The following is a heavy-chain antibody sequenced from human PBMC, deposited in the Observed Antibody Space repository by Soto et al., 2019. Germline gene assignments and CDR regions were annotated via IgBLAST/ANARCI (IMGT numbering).Heavy chain of an antibody. D-gene: IGHD6-13*01. CDR2: IYSVGST. CDR1: GFTVSNNY. Sequence: EVQLVESGGGLVQPGGSLRLSCAASGFTVSNNYMTWVRQAPGKGLEWVSLIYSVGSTYYADSVKDRFTISRDNSKNTLYLQMNSLRAEDTAVYYCARGLFTIWGAAVGPRPLDYWGQGTLVTVSS. J-gene: IGHJ4*02. CDR3: ARGLFTIWGAAVGPRPLDY. V-gene: IGHV3-66*01.